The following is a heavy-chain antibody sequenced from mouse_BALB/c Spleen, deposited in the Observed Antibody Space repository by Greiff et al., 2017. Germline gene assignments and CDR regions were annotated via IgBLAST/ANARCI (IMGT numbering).Heavy chain of an antibody. V-gene: IGHV1-82*01. CDR3: ARRDYYAMDY. CDR1: GYAFSSSW. Sequence: VQLQQSGPELVKPGASVKISCKASGYAFSSSWMNWVKQRPGQGLEWIGRIYPGDGDTNYNGKFKGKATLTADKSSSTAYMQLSSLTSVDSAVYCCARRDYYAMDYWGQGTSVTVSA. CDR2: IYPGDGDT. J-gene: IGHJ4*01.